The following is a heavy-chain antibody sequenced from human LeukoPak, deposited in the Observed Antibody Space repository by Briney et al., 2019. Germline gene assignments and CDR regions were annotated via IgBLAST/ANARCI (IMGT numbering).Heavy chain of an antibody. V-gene: IGHV4-34*01. CDR3: ARRPKNIVVVPAAILWFDP. Sequence: PSETLSLTCAVYGGSFSGYYWSWIRQPPGKGLEWIGEINHSGSTNYNPSLKSRVTISVDTSKNQFSLKLSSVTAADTAVYYRARRPKNIVVVPAAILWFDPWGQGTLVTVSS. CDR1: GGSFSGYY. CDR2: INHSGST. J-gene: IGHJ5*02. D-gene: IGHD2-2*02.